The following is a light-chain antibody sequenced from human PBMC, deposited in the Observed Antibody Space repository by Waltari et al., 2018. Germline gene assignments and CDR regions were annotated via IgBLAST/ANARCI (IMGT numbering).Light chain of an antibody. V-gene: IGKV3-20*01. CDR2: GTS. CDR1: QSVTSIP. CDR3: QQYDGEVVT. Sequence: EIVLTQSPGTLSLSPGERPTLPPRASQSVTSIPLTWYQQKLGQAPRLLIYGTSSRATAIPDRFSGSGSGTDFTLTISRLEPEDFAVYYCQQYDGEVVTFGGGTKVEI. J-gene: IGKJ4*01.